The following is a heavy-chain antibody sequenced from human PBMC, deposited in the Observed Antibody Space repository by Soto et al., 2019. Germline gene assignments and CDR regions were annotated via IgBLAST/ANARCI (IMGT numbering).Heavy chain of an antibody. V-gene: IGHV5-51*01. CDR3: ARLNYYGMDV. CDR2: IYAVESET. J-gene: IGHJ6*02. Sequence: GESLKISCKGSVYSFTSYWIGWGRHMPGKGLEWMGIIYAVESETRYSPSFQGQVTISADKSISTAYLQWSSLKASETAMYYCARLNYYGMDVWGQGTTVTVSS. CDR1: VYSFTSYW.